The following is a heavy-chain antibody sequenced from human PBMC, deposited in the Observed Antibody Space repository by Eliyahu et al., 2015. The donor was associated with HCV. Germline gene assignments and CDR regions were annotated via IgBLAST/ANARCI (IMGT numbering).Heavy chain of an antibody. CDR2: IIPVFGTV. CDR1: GGTFSTYS. V-gene: IGHV1-69*01. J-gene: IGHJ6*02. D-gene: IGHD3-10*02. CDR3: AKNVPGGDYGMDV. Sequence: QVQLVQSGAEVKKPGSSVKVSCKASGGTFSTYSISWVRQAPGQGLEWMGGIIPVFGTVNYAQKFQGRVTITADEPTSTAYMELSSLRSEDTAVYYCAKNVPGGDYGMDVWGQGTTVTVSS.